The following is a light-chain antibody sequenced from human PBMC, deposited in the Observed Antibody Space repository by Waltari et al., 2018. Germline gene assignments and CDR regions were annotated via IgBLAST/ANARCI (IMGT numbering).Light chain of an antibody. V-gene: IGKV3-11*01. CDR2: DTS. Sequence: DIVLTQSPAIPPLSPGESASLSCRASQSVTNYLACYQQKPSQPPRLLIYDTSNSATVIQARFSGSGFGTYFTLTISILEPEDVAVYYCQQRRDWPLTFGGGTKVEIK. CDR1: QSVTNY. J-gene: IGKJ4*01. CDR3: QQRRDWPLT.